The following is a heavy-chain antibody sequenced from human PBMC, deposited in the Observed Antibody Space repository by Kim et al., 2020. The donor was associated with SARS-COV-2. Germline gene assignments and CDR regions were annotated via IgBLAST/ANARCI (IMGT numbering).Heavy chain of an antibody. D-gene: IGHD3-9*01. V-gene: IGHV3-64D*06. CDR1: GFTFSSYA. J-gene: IGHJ4*02. Sequence: GGSLRLSCSASGFTFSSYAMHWVRQAPGKGLEYVSAISSNGGSTYYADSVKGRFTISRDNSKNTLYLQMSSLRAEDTAVYYCVKEHYDILTGYSVFDYWGQGTLVTVSS. CDR2: ISSNGGST. CDR3: VKEHYDILTGYSVFDY.